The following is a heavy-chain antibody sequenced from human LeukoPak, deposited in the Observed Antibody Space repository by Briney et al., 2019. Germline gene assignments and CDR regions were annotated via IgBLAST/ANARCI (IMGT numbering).Heavy chain of an antibody. J-gene: IGHJ6*03. CDR3: ASSYCTNGVCAYYYYYMDV. CDR1: GYTFTGYY. D-gene: IGHD2-8*01. Sequence: AASVKVSCKASGYTFTGYYMHLVRQAPGQGLEWMGWINPNSGGTNYAQKFQGRVTMTRDTSISTAYMELSRLRSDDTAVYYCASSYCTNGVCAYYYYYMDVWGKGTTVTVSS. CDR2: INPNSGGT. V-gene: IGHV1-2*02.